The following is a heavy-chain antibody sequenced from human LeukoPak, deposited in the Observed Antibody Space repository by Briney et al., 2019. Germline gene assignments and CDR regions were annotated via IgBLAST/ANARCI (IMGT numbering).Heavy chain of an antibody. CDR1: GFTFSSYG. Sequence: PGRSLRLSCAASGFTFSSYGMHWVRQAPGKGLEWVAVIWYDGSNKYYADSVKGRFTISRDNSKNTLYLQMNSLRAEDTAVYYCARDKDIVATIWGHYYYYSMDVWGQGTTVTVSS. CDR2: IWYDGSNK. V-gene: IGHV3-33*01. CDR3: ARDKDIVATIWGHYYYYSMDV. D-gene: IGHD5-12*01. J-gene: IGHJ6*02.